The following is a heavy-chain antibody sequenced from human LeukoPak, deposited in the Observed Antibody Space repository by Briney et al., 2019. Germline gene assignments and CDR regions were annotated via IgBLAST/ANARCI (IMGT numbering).Heavy chain of an antibody. CDR1: GFTFTTYW. CDR3: ARDDVDMANAV. CDR2: INSDGSIT. J-gene: IGHJ6*02. V-gene: IGHV3-74*01. D-gene: IGHD5-12*01. Sequence: GGSLRLSCAASGFTFTTYWMHWVRQTPGKGLVWVSHINSDGSITSYADSVKGRFTISRDNAKDTLYLQMNSLRAEDTAVYYCARDDVDMANAVWGQGTTVTVSS.